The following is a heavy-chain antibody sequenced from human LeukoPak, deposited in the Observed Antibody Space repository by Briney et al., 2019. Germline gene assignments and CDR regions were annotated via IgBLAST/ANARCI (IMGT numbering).Heavy chain of an antibody. Sequence: GGSLRLSCAASGFTFSSYGMNRARQAPGKGLEWVASINHNGNVNYYVDSVKGRFTISRDNAKNSLYLQMSNLRAEDTAVYFCARGGGLDVWGQGATVTVSS. J-gene: IGHJ6*02. CDR2: INHNGNVN. D-gene: IGHD3-16*01. V-gene: IGHV3-7*03. CDR1: GFTFSSYG. CDR3: ARGGGLDV.